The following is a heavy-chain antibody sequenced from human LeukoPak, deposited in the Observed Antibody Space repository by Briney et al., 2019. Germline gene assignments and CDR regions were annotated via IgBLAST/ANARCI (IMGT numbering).Heavy chain of an antibody. D-gene: IGHD3-16*01. Sequence: GGSLRLSCAASGFTFSNYWMSWVRQAPGKGLEWVANIKQDESEKYYVDSVKGRFTISRDNAKNSLYLQMNSLRAEDTAVYYCAREGYDYDPPGCWGQGTLVTVSS. CDR3: AREGYDYDPPGC. CDR1: GFTFSNYW. J-gene: IGHJ4*02. V-gene: IGHV3-7*01. CDR2: IKQDESEK.